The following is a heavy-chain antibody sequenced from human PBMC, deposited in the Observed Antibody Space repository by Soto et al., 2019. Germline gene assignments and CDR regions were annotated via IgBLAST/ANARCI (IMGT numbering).Heavy chain of an antibody. CDR2: ISYDGSNK. V-gene: IGHV3-30*18. CDR3: AKDLRKGGHTFDY. D-gene: IGHD2-21*01. J-gene: IGHJ4*02. Sequence: PGGSLRLSCAASGFTFSSYGMHWVRQAPGKGLEWVAVISYDGSNKYYADSVKGRFTISRDNSKNTLYLQMNSLRAEDTAVYYCAKDLRKGGHTFDYWGQGTLVTVSS. CDR1: GFTFSSYG.